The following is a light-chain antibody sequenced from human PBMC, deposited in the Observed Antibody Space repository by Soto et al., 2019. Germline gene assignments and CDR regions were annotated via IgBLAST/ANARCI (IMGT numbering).Light chain of an antibody. Sequence: DIQMTQSPSSLSASVGERVTITCQASQDITTYLNWYQQKPGKAPKLLIYDASTLETGVPSRFSGSGSGTDFSFTITNLQPEDIATYHCQQYDNVPYTFGQGSKLEIK. V-gene: IGKV1-33*01. CDR3: QQYDNVPYT. J-gene: IGKJ2*01. CDR1: QDITTY. CDR2: DAS.